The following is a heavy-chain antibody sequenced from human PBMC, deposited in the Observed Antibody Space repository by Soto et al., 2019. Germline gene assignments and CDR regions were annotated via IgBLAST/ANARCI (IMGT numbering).Heavy chain of an antibody. V-gene: IGHV1-18*01. J-gene: IGHJ5*02. D-gene: IGHD1-1*01. CDR1: GYTFTSYG. CDR2: ISAYNGNT. Sequence: ASVKVSCKASGYTFTSYGISWVRQAPGQGLEWMGWISAYNGNTNYAQKLQGRVTMTTDTSTSTAYMELRSLRSDDAAVYYCARAELEKNWFDPWGQGTLVTVSS. CDR3: ARAELEKNWFDP.